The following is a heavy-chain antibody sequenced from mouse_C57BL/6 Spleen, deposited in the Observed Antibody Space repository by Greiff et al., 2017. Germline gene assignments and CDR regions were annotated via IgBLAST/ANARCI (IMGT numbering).Heavy chain of an antibody. CDR1: GYTFTSYC. J-gene: IGHJ1*03. D-gene: IGHD2-2*01. CDR3: ARGGYDEDWYFDV. CDR2: IDPSDSYT. Sequence: VKLQQPGAVLVRPGTSVKLSCKASGYTFTSYCLHWVKQRPGQGLEWIGVIDPSDSYTNYNQKFKGKDTLTVDTSSSTAYMQLSSLTSEDSAVYYCARGGYDEDWYFDVWGTGTTVTVSS. V-gene: IGHV1-59*01.